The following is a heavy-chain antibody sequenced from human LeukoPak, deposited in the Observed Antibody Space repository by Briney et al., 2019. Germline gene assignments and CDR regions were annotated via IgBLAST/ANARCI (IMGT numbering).Heavy chain of an antibody. Sequence: GGSLRLSCAASGFTFSSYSMSWVRQAPGKGLEWVSSISSSSSYIYYADSVKGRFTISRDNAKNSLYLQMNSLRAEDTAVYYCARDGRPWGDGYNSAAFDIWGQGTMVTVSS. CDR2: ISSSSSYI. V-gene: IGHV3-21*01. CDR1: GFTFSSYS. J-gene: IGHJ3*02. D-gene: IGHD5-24*01. CDR3: ARDGRPWGDGYNSAAFDI.